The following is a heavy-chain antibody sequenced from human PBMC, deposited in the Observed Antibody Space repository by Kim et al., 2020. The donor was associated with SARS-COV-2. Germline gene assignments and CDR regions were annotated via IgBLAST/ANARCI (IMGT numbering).Heavy chain of an antibody. J-gene: IGHJ4*02. CDR3: SSLLGEVTELGY. D-gene: IGHD2-21*02. Sequence: AFPASVKASLTISRDDSKNPAYLQMNSLKAEDTAVYYCSSLLGEVTELGYWGQGTLVTVSS. V-gene: IGHV3-73*01.